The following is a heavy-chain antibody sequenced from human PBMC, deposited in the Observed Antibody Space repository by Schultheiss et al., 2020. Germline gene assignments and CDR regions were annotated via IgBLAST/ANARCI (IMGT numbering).Heavy chain of an antibody. CDR1: GGSFSGYY. D-gene: IGHD6-13*01. CDR2: INHSGST. CDR3: ARGATGYSSSWFDP. Sequence: SETLSLTCAVYGGSFSGYYWSWIRQPPGKGLEWIGEINHSGSTNYNPSLKSRVTISVDTSKNQFSLKLSSVTAADTAVYYCARGATGYSSSWFDPWGQGTLVTVSS. V-gene: IGHV4-34*01. J-gene: IGHJ5*02.